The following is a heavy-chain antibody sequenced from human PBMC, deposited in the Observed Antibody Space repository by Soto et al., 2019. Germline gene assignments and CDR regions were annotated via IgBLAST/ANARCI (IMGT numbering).Heavy chain of an antibody. V-gene: IGHV1-8*01. CDR1: GYTFTSYD. D-gene: IGHD2-15*01. CDR2: MNPNSGNT. CDR3: ASACNPGYCSGGSCYISSSCYHYYGMDV. J-gene: IGHJ6*02. Sequence: ASVKVSCKASGYTFTSYDINWVRQATGQGLEWMGWMNPNSGNTGYAQKFQGRVTMTRNTSISTAYMELSSLRSEDTAVYYCASACNPGYCSGGSCYISSSCYHYYGMDVWGQGTTVTVSS.